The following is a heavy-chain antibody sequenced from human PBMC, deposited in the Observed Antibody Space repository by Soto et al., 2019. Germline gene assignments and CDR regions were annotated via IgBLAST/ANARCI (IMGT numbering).Heavy chain of an antibody. V-gene: IGHV1-18*04. CDR1: GYTFTSYG. CDR2: ISAYNGNT. CDR3: ARVVPTTPAIAARLFIWFDP. J-gene: IGHJ5*02. Sequence: GASVKVSCKASGYTFTSYGISWVRQAPGQGLEWMGWISAYNGNTNYAQKLKGRVTMTTDTSTSTAYMELRSLRSDDTAVYYCARVVPTTPAIAARLFIWFDPWGQGTLVTVSS. D-gene: IGHD6-6*01.